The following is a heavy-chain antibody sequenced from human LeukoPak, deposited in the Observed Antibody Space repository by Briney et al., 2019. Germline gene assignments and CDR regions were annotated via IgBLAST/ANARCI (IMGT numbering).Heavy chain of an antibody. CDR2: IDNTGDT. J-gene: IGHJ4*02. D-gene: IGHD6-13*01. Sequence: QAGGSLRLSCAASGFTFSNYGMNWVRQAPGKGLEWISAIDNTGDTYYADSLKGRLTISRDNSKNTLYLQMNSLRVEDTALYYCAGSFGGSWYLSLWGQGTLVTVSS. CDR1: GFTFSNYG. V-gene: IGHV3-23*01. CDR3: AGSFGGSWYLSL.